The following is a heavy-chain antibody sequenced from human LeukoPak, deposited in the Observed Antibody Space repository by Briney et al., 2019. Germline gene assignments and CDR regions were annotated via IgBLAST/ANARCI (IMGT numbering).Heavy chain of an antibody. D-gene: IGHD7-27*01. V-gene: IGHV4-59*08. J-gene: IGHJ3*02. Sequence: WETLSLTCNVSGDSLTSHFWSWIRQTPGKGLEWIGYVFHSGTTNYSPSLKSRVTISLDTSKKQFHLRLASVTAADTAVYYCARRMGTVTDAFDIWGRGTMVSVSS. CDR1: GDSLTSHF. CDR2: VFHSGTT. CDR3: ARRMGTVTDAFDI.